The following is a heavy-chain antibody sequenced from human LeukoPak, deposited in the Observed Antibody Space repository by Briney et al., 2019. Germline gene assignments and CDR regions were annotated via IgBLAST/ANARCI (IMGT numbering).Heavy chain of an antibody. CDR2: ITASSTAI. CDR1: GFTFNTYT. J-gene: IGHJ4*02. Sequence: GGSLRLSCAASGFTFNTYTMNWVRQAPGKGLEWVSSITASSTAIYSADSVKGRFTISRDNAENFLYLQMNSLRAEDTAVYYCARTYYDILTGYNPYFDYWGQGILVTVSS. D-gene: IGHD3-9*01. CDR3: ARTYYDILTGYNPYFDY. V-gene: IGHV3-21*01.